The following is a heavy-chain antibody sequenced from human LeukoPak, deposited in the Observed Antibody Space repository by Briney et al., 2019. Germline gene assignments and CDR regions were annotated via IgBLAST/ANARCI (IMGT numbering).Heavy chain of an antibody. CDR1: GFTFSSYW. CDR3: WPTSNWFDP. J-gene: IGHJ5*02. CDR2: INSDGSST. V-gene: IGHV3-74*01. Sequence: GGSLRLSCAASGFTFSSYWMHWVRQAPGKGLVWVSRINSDGSSTTYADSVKGRFTISRDNAKNTLYLQMNSLRAEDTAVYYCWPTSNWFDPWGQGTLVTVSS.